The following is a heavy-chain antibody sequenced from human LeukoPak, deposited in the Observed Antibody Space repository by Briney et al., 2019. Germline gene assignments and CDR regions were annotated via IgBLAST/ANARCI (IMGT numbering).Heavy chain of an antibody. V-gene: IGHV4-31*03. CDR3: ARGVPARVFDY. J-gene: IGHJ4*02. CDR1: GGSISSGDYY. Sequence: PSETLSLTCTVSGGSISSGDYYWSWIRQHPGKGLEWIGYIYYSGSTYYNPSLKSRVTISVDTSKNQFSLKLSSVTAADTAVYYCARGVPARVFDYWGQGTLVTVSS. CDR2: IYYSGST. D-gene: IGHD2-2*01.